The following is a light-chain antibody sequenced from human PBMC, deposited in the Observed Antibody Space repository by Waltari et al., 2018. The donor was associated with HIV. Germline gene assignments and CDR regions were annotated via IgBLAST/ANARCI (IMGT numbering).Light chain of an antibody. CDR1: QSVLYTSNNKNY. CDR2: WAS. CDR3: QQYYSTLPA. J-gene: IGKJ1*01. V-gene: IGKV4-1*01. Sequence: DIVMTQSPDSLAVSLGVRATINCKSSQSVLYTSNNKNYLAWYQQKPGQPPKLLIYWASTRESGVPDRFSGSGSGTDFTLTISSLQAEDVAVYYCQQYYSTLPAFGQGTKVEIK.